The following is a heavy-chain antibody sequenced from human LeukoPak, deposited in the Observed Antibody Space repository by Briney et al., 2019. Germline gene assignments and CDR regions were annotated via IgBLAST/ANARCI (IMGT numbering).Heavy chain of an antibody. CDR3: AREPPAVTHLDY. Sequence: GGSLRLSCAASGFTFSSYAMHWVRQAPGKGLEWVAVISYDGSNKYYADSVKGRFTISRDNSKNTLYLQMNSLRAEDTAVYYCAREPPAVTHLDYWGQGTPVTVSS. CDR1: GFTFSSYA. V-gene: IGHV3-30-3*01. CDR2: ISYDGSNK. D-gene: IGHD2-21*02. J-gene: IGHJ4*02.